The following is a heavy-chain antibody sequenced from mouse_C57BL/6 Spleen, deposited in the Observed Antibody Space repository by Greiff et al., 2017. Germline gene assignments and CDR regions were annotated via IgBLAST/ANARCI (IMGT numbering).Heavy chain of an antibody. CDR2: IHPNSGST. J-gene: IGHJ1*03. CDR1: GYTFTSYW. Sequence: QVQLQQPGAELVKPGASVKLSCKASGYTFTSYWMHWVKQRPGQGLEWIGMIHPNSGSTNDNEKFKSKATLTVDKSSSTAYMQLSSLTSEYSAVYYCATPFYYEYDADVSYWYFDVWGTGTTVTVSS. D-gene: IGHD2-4*01. V-gene: IGHV1-64*01. CDR3: ATPFYYEYDADVSYWYFDV.